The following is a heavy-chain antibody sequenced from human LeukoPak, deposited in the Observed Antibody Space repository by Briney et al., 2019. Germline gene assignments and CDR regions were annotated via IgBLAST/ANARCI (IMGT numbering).Heavy chain of an antibody. Sequence: SETLSLTCTVSGGSVSSATYYWSWLRQPPGKGLEWIAYVYYTGSTNYNPSLKSRVTISLDMSKNQFSLKLSSVTAADTAVYYCARTQYCSSSTSCYFGYFDYWGQGTLVTVSS. V-gene: IGHV4-61*01. D-gene: IGHD2-2*01. J-gene: IGHJ4*02. CDR3: ARTQYCSSSTSCYFGYFDY. CDR1: GGSVSSATYY. CDR2: VYYTGST.